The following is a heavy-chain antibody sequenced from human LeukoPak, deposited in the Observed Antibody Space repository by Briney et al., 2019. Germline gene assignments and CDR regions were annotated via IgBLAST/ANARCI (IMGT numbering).Heavy chain of an antibody. Sequence: GGSLRLSCAASGFTVSSNYMSWVRQPPGKGLEWVSVIYSGGSTYYADSVKGRFTISRDNSKNTLYLQMNSLRAEDTAVYYCARDLATIAHYSYYMDVWGKGTTVTVSS. D-gene: IGHD5-12*01. V-gene: IGHV3-66*02. J-gene: IGHJ6*03. CDR3: ARDLATIAHYSYYMDV. CDR1: GFTVSSNY. CDR2: IYSGGST.